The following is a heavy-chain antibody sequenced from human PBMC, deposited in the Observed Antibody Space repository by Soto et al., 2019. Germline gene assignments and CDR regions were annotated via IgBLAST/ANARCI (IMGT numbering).Heavy chain of an antibody. V-gene: IGHV5-51*01. J-gene: IGHJ4*02. Sequence: PGESLKISCKGSGYSFTSYWIGRVRQMPGKGLEWMGIIYPGDSDTRYSPSFQGQVTISADKSINTAYLQWSSVKASDTAMYYCARHHSTMAHDYWGQGTPVTVSS. CDR3: ARHHSTMAHDY. D-gene: IGHD2-8*01. CDR2: IYPGDSDT. CDR1: GYSFTSYW.